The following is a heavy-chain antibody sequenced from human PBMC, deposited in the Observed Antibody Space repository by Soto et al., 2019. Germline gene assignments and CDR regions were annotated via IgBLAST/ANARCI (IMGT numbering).Heavy chain of an antibody. V-gene: IGHV3-23*01. CDR2: ISGSGGST. Sequence: EVQLLESGGGLVQPGGSLRLSCAASGFTFSSYAMSWVRQAPGKGLEWVSTISGSGGSTYYADSVKGRFTISRDNSTTTPSLQINSLTSEYTAVYYCAQAPLIALFHPWGQGTLFTVSS. D-gene: IGHD3-22*01. CDR1: GFTFSSYA. J-gene: IGHJ5*02. CDR3: AQAPLIALFHP.